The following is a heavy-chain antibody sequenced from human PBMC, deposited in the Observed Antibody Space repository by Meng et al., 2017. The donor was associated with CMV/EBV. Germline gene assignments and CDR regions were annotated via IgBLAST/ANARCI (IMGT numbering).Heavy chain of an antibody. CDR3: ARGGYGSGVPYGMDV. J-gene: IGHJ6*02. V-gene: IGHV1-8*03. D-gene: IGHD3-10*01. CDR2: MNPNSGNT. Sequence: SVKVSCKASVYTFTSYDINWVRQATGQGLEWMGWMNPNSGNTGYAQKFQGRVTITRNTSISTAYMELSSLRSEDTAVYYCARGGYGSGVPYGMDVWGQGTTVTVSS. CDR1: VYTFTSYD.